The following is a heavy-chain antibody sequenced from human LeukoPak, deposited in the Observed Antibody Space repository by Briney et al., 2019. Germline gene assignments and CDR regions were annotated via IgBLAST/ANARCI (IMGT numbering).Heavy chain of an antibody. J-gene: IGHJ5*02. CDR3: ARGSFLEWFDP. Sequence: NAGGSLRLSCAASGFTFSSYSMNWVRQAPGKGLEWVSSISSSSSYIYYADSVKGRFTISRDNAKNSLYLQMNSLRAEDTAVYYCARGSFLEWFDPWGQGTLVTVSS. V-gene: IGHV3-21*01. D-gene: IGHD3-3*02. CDR1: GFTFSSYS. CDR2: ISSSSSYI.